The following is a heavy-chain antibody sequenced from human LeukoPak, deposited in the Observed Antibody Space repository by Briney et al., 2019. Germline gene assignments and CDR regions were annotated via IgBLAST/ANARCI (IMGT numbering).Heavy chain of an antibody. D-gene: IGHD6-19*01. V-gene: IGHV1-18*01. Sequence: ASVKVSCKASGYTFTSYGISWVRQAPGQGLEWMGWISAYNGNTNYAQKLQGRVTMTTDTSTSTAYTELRSLRSDDTAVYYCARVTYSSGWYPQNSDAFDIWGQGTMVTVSS. J-gene: IGHJ3*02. CDR3: ARVTYSSGWYPQNSDAFDI. CDR1: GYTFTSYG. CDR2: ISAYNGNT.